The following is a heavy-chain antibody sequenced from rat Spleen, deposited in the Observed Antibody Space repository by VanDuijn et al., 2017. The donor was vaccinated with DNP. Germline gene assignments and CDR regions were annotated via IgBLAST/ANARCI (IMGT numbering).Heavy chain of an antibody. Sequence: EVQLQESGPGLVKPSQSLSLTCSVTGYSITSTYWGWIRKFPGNKMEWVGHISYSGSTSYNPSLKSRISITRDTSKNQFFLHLNSVTPEDTATYFCARWNIGTTTLDYWGQGVMVTVSS. CDR2: ISYSGST. CDR3: ARWNIGTTTLDY. CDR1: GYSITSTY. D-gene: IGHD1-5*01. V-gene: IGHV3-1*01. J-gene: IGHJ2*01.